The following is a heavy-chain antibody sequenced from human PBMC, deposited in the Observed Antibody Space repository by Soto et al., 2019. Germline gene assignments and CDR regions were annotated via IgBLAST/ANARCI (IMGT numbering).Heavy chain of an antibody. CDR2: INAGNGNT. CDR1: GYTFTSYA. CDR3: ARGNCGGDPGCDAFDI. D-gene: IGHD2-21*02. J-gene: IGHJ3*02. V-gene: IGHV1-3*01. Sequence: ASVKVSCKGSGYTFTSYAMHWVRQAPGQRLEWMGWINAGNGNTKYSQKFQGRVTITRDTSASTAYMELSSLRSEDTAVYYCARGNCGGDPGCDAFDIWGQGTMVTVSS.